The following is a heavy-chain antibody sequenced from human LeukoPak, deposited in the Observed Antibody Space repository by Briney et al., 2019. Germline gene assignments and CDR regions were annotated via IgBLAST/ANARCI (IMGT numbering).Heavy chain of an antibody. J-gene: IGHJ4*02. V-gene: IGHV3-33*01. Sequence: PGGSLRLSCAASGFTFSSYGMHWVRQAPGKGLEWVAVIWYDGSNKYYADSVKGRFTISRDNSKNTLYLQMNSLRAEDTAVYYCARDRGDPDAPLDYWGQGTLVTVSS. D-gene: IGHD2-21*02. CDR2: IWYDGSNK. CDR3: ARDRGDPDAPLDY. CDR1: GFTFSSYG.